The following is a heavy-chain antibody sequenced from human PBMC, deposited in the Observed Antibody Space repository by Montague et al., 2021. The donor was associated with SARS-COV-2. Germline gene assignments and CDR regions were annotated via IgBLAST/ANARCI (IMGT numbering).Heavy chain of an antibody. CDR1: GGSISNYY. CDR2: IYYSGST. D-gene: IGHD3-22*01. CDR3: SRGGGYYNYGLDV. V-gene: IGHV4-59*01. Sequence: SETLSLTCTVSGGSISNYYWSWTRQPPGRGLEWIGDIYYSGSTDYSPSLKSRVTITLDTTKNQFPLKVTSVTAADTAVYYCSRGGGYYNYGLDVWGPGTTVTVSS. J-gene: IGHJ6*02.